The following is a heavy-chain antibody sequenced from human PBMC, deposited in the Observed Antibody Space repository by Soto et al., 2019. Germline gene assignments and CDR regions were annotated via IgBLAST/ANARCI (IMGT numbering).Heavy chain of an antibody. Sequence: EVQLVESGGGLVQPGGSLRLSCAASGFTFSSYWMSWVRQAPGKGLEWVANIKQDGSEKYYVDSVKGRFTISRDNAKNSLYLQMNSLRAEDTAVYYCARDRLAFSSSWSPGGWFDPWGQGTLVTVSS. V-gene: IGHV3-7*03. CDR2: IKQDGSEK. CDR1: GFTFSSYW. D-gene: IGHD6-13*01. J-gene: IGHJ5*02. CDR3: ARDRLAFSSSWSPGGWFDP.